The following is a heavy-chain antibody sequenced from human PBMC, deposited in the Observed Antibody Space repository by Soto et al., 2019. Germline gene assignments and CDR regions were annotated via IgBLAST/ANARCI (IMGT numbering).Heavy chain of an antibody. CDR2: LSGSGGAT. CDR3: AKGPAAHYFQH. CDR1: GFTFSSFA. V-gene: IGHV3-23*01. J-gene: IGHJ1*01. D-gene: IGHD6-13*01. Sequence: GGSLRLSCAASGFTFSSFAMSWVRQAPGKGLEWVSSLSGSGGATYYADSVKGRFTISRDNSKNTLFLQMNSLRAEDTAVYYCAKGPAAHYFQHWGQGTLVTVSS.